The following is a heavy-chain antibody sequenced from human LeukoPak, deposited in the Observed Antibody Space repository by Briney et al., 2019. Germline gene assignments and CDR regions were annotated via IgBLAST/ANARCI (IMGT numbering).Heavy chain of an antibody. D-gene: IGHD2-15*01. Sequence: ASVKVSCKASGYTFTSYYIHWVRQAPGQGLEWMGIINPSGGSTSYVQKFQGRVTITRNTSISTAYMELSSLRSEDTAVYYCARGIDCSGGSCRIYYYYYMDVWGKGTTVTVSS. J-gene: IGHJ6*03. CDR2: INPSGGST. CDR1: GYTFTSYY. V-gene: IGHV1-46*01. CDR3: ARGIDCSGGSCRIYYYYYMDV.